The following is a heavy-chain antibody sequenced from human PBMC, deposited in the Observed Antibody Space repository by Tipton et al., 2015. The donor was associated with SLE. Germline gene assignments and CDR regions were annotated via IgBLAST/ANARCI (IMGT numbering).Heavy chain of an antibody. V-gene: IGHV3-7*01. Sequence: GSLRLSCAASGFIFSTYWMSWVRQAPGKGLEWVAKIKEDGSEKDYVDSVKGRFTISRDNAKSSVFLQMSSLRAEDTAVYYCARDYRELAVDYWGQGTLVTVSS. CDR3: ARDYRELAVDY. D-gene: IGHD1-1*01. CDR1: GFIFSTYW. CDR2: IKEDGSEK. J-gene: IGHJ4*02.